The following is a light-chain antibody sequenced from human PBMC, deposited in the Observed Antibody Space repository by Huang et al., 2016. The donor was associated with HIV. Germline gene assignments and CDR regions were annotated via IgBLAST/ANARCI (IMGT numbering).Light chain of an antibody. CDR3: MQGTHWPPGT. V-gene: IGKV2-30*02. CDR1: QTLVHTDGNTY. Sequence: DVIMTQSPLLLPVTLGQPAAISCRSSQTLVHTDGNTYLTWFLQRPGQSPRRLIYKVSNRDSGVPERFTGSGSGIEFTLTISRGEAEDVGIYYCMQGTHWPPGTFGQGTNMEIK. CDR2: KVS. J-gene: IGKJ1*01.